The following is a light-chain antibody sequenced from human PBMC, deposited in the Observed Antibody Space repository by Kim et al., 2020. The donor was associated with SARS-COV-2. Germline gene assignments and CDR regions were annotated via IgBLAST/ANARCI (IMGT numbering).Light chain of an antibody. V-gene: IGKV3-11*01. CDR2: DAS. Sequence: PGERATLSCRASQSFSSYLAWYQQNPGQAPRLLIYDASNRATGIPARFSGSGSGTDFTLTISSLEPEDFAVYYCQQRSNWPPYMYTFGQGTKLEI. J-gene: IGKJ2*01. CDR3: QQRSNWPPYMYT. CDR1: QSFSSY.